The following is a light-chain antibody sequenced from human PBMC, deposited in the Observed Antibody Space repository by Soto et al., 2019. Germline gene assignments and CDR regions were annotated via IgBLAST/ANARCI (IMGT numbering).Light chain of an antibody. CDR2: DKS. J-gene: IGKJ1*01. CDR3: NQRKSWPRT. Sequence: ENVMKRSPPTLSVYDGGRANLSFSAGQSISDTLAWYQHKPGQAPRLLIYDKSNRATGIPDRFSGSGSGTDFTLTIRSIEPEDFAVYYCNQRKSWPRTFGHLPKLDLK. V-gene: IGKV3-11*01. CDR1: QSISDT.